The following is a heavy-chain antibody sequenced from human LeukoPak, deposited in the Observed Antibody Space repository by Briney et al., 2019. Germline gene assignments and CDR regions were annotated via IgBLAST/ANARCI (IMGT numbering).Heavy chain of an antibody. CDR3: AKVYKGTYYYDSSGYYYDY. Sequence: PGGSLRLSCAASGFTFSSYAMSWVRQAPGKGLEWVSAISGSGGSTYYADSVKGRFTISRDNSKNTLYLQMNSLRAEDTAVYYCAKVYKGTYYYDSSGYYYDYWGQGTLVTVSS. CDR2: ISGSGGST. J-gene: IGHJ4*02. D-gene: IGHD3-22*01. CDR1: GFTFSSYA. V-gene: IGHV3-23*01.